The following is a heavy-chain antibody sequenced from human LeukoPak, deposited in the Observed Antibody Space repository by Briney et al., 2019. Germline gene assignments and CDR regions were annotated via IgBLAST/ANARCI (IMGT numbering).Heavy chain of an antibody. D-gene: IGHD1-26*01. Sequence: GGSLRLSCAASGFTFSSYGMHWVRQAPGKGLEWVAVIRYDGSNKYYADSVKGRFTISRDNSKNTLYLQMNSLRAEDTAVYYCARDQSDGGSYYGLYDAFDIWGQGTMVTVSS. CDR3: ARDQSDGGSYYGLYDAFDI. CDR1: GFTFSSYG. V-gene: IGHV3-33*01. CDR2: IRYDGSNK. J-gene: IGHJ3*02.